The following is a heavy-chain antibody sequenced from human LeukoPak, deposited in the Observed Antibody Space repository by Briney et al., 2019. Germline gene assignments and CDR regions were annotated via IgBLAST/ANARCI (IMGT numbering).Heavy chain of an antibody. CDR3: AGEDSYGSGFDY. J-gene: IGHJ4*02. CDR1: GGSISSYY. Sequence: SETLSLTCTVSGGSISSYYWSWIRQPPGKGLEWIGYIYYSGSTNYNPSLKGRVTISVDTSENQFSLKLSSVTAADTAVYYCAGEDSYGSGFDYWGQGTLVTVSS. CDR2: IYYSGST. D-gene: IGHD5-18*01. V-gene: IGHV4-59*01.